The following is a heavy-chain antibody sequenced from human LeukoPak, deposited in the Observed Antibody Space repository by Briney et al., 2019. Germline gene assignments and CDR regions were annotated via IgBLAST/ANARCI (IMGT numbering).Heavy chain of an antibody. V-gene: IGHV3-30*18. Sequence: GGSLRLSCAASGFTFSSYAMSWVRQAPGKGLEWVAVISYDGSNKYYADSVKGRFTISRDNSKNTLYLQMNSLRAEDTAVYYCAKLLKTFDYWGQGTLVTVSS. D-gene: IGHD2-8*02. CDR2: ISYDGSNK. J-gene: IGHJ4*02. CDR1: GFTFSSYA. CDR3: AKLLKTFDY.